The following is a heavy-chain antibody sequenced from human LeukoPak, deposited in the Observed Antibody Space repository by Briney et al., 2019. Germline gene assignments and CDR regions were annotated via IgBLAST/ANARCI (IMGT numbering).Heavy chain of an antibody. Sequence: ASVKVCCKASGYTFTSYGISWVRQAPGQGLEWMGWISAYNGNTNYAQKLQGRVTMTTDTSTSTAYMELRSLRSDDTAVYYCARLQERFLEWSEERWFDPWGQGTLVTVSS. D-gene: IGHD3-3*01. V-gene: IGHV1-18*01. CDR3: ARLQERFLEWSEERWFDP. CDR2: ISAYNGNT. J-gene: IGHJ5*02. CDR1: GYTFTSYG.